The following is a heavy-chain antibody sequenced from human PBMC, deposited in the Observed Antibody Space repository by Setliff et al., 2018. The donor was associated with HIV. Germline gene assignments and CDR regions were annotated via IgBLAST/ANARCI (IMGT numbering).Heavy chain of an antibody. D-gene: IGHD6-19*01. CDR2: ISASNGDT. Sequence: ASVKASCKASGYIFTSYLISWVRQAPGHGLEWMGWISASNGDTNYAQKFQGRVTMTGDTSTDTAYLELSSLRSEDTAMYYCASRLKWLIPHRGAFDIWGQGTMVTVSS. J-gene: IGHJ3*02. V-gene: IGHV1-18*01. CDR3: ASRLKWLIPHRGAFDI. CDR1: GYIFTSYL.